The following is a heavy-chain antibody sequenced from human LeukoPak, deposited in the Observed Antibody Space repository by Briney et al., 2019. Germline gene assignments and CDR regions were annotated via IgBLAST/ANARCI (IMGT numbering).Heavy chain of an antibody. CDR3: ARDLGYSYGNGGDY. D-gene: IGHD5-18*01. CDR1: GGSISSSSYY. J-gene: IGHJ4*02. Sequence: SETLSLTCTVSGGSISSSSYYWGWIRQPPGKGLEWIGSIYYSGSTYYNPSLKSRVTISVDTSKNQFSLKLSSVTAADTAVYYCARDLGYSYGNGGDYWGQGTLVTVSS. CDR2: IYYSGST. V-gene: IGHV4-39*07.